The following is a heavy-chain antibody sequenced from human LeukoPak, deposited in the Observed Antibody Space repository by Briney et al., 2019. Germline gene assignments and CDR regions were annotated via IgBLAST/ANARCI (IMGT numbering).Heavy chain of an antibody. J-gene: IGHJ2*01. CDR1: GGSISSGSYY. V-gene: IGHV4-39*01. Sequence: SETLSLTCAVSGGSISSGSYYWGWIRQPPGKGLEWIGSIYYTGSTYYNPSLKSRVTISVDTSKNQFSLNLSSVTATDTAVYYCARLDWSNWCFDLWGRGTLVIVSS. D-gene: IGHD3/OR15-3a*01. CDR3: ARLDWSNWCFDL. CDR2: IYYTGST.